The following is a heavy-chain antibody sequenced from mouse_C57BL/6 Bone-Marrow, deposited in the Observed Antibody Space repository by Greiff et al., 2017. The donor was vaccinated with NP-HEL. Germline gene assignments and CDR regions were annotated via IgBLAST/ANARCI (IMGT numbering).Heavy chain of an antibody. V-gene: IGHV1-55*01. CDR2: IYPGSGST. Sequence: QVQLQQPGAELVKPGASVKMSCKASGYTFTSYWITWVKQRPGQGLEWIGDIYPGSGSTNYNETFKSKATLTVDTSSSTAYMQLSSLTSEDSAVYYCALDSSGYVYFDYWGQGTTLTVSS. J-gene: IGHJ2*01. D-gene: IGHD3-2*02. CDR1: GYTFTSYW. CDR3: ALDSSGYVYFDY.